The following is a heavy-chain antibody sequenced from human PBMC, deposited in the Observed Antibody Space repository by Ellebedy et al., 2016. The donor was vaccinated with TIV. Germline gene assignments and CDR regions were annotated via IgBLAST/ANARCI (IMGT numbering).Heavy chain of an antibody. J-gene: IGHJ4*02. D-gene: IGHD3-10*01. V-gene: IGHV1-2*02. CDR3: ATGGRLSATRGLNWPFDY. CDR1: GYTFPGYY. CDR2: INPNSGAT. Sequence: AASVKVSCKAAGYTFPGYYMHWVRQAPGQGLEWMGWINPNSGATNYTQALHGRVAFTRDTSISTAYLELSSLTSDDTAVYYCATGGRLSATRGLNWPFDYWGQGTLVSVS.